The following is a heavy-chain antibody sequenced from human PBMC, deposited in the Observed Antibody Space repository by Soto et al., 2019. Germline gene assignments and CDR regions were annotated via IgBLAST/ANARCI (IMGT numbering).Heavy chain of an antibody. CDR2: IIPIFGTA. CDR1: GGTFSSYS. Sequence: GGPVKVSCKGSGGTFSSYSFSWVRQAPGKGVEWMGGIIPIFGTANYAQKFQGRVTITADESTSTAYMELSSLRSEDTAVYYCARVLGCRTQDLNSGGSCYFDYWGQGTLVTVSS. D-gene: IGHD2-15*01. J-gene: IGHJ4*02. CDR3: ARVLGCRTQDLNSGGSCYFDY. V-gene: IGHV1-69*01.